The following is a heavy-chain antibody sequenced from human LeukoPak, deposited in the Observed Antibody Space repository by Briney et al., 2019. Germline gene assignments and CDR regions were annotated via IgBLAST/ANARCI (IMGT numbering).Heavy chain of an antibody. Sequence: GRSLRLSCAASGFTFSSYAMHRVRQAPGKGLEWVAVISYDGSNKYYADSVKGRFTISRDNSKNTLYLQMNSLRAEDTAVYYCARVHGGYPFDHWGQGTLVTVSS. V-gene: IGHV3-30*04. CDR1: GFTFSSYA. CDR2: ISYDGSNK. CDR3: ARVHGGYPFDH. D-gene: IGHD2-15*01. J-gene: IGHJ4*02.